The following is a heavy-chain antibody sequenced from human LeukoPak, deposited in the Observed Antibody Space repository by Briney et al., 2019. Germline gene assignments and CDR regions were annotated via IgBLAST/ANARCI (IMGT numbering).Heavy chain of an antibody. V-gene: IGHV1-2*02. D-gene: IGHD3-16*02. Sequence: GASVKVSCKASGYTFTSYYMHWVRQAPGQGLEWMGWINPNSGGTNYAQKFQGRVTMTRDTSISTAYMELSRLRSDDTAVYYCARDGGWLYRDAFDIWGQGTMVTVSS. CDR3: ARDGGWLYRDAFDI. CDR2: INPNSGGT. J-gene: IGHJ3*02. CDR1: GYTFTSYY.